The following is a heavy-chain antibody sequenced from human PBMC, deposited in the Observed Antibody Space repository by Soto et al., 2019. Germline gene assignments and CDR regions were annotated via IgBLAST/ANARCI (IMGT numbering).Heavy chain of an antibody. D-gene: IGHD3-10*01. V-gene: IGHV1-18*01. J-gene: IGHJ4*02. CDR3: ARDSYAPMVRGVFDY. CDR1: GYTFTSYG. CDR2: ISAYNGNT. Sequence: GASVKVSCKASGYTFTSYGISWVRQAPGQGLEWMGWISAYNGNTNYAQKLQGRVTMTTDTSTSTAYMELRSLRSDDTAVYYCARDSYAPMVRGVFDYWGQGTLVTVSS.